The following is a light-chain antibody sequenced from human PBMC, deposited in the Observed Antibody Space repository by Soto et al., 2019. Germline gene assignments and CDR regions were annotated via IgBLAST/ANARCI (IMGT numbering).Light chain of an antibody. V-gene: IGKV3-20*01. CDR1: QSVSSDY. CDR2: GAS. J-gene: IGKJ3*01. CDR3: QHYGNTPPSVT. Sequence: IVLTQSPGTLSLSPWERATLSCRASQSVSSDYLVWYQQKPGQAPRLLIYGASSRATGIPDRFSGSGSGTDFTLTISRLEPEDFAVYYCQHYGNTPPSVTFGPGTKVDIK.